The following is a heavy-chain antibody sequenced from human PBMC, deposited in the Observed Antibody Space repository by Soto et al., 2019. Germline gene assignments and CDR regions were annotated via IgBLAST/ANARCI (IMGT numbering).Heavy chain of an antibody. Sequence: EVQLVESGGGLVQPGGSLRLACAGSGFRVSDYWMHWVRQAPGKGLVWVSRVSNEGSKEYADFVKGRFTLSKDNAKNTLYLEMDSLSGEDTALYYCTATPRTGMGVRGQGTKVTVAS. CDR1: GFRVSDYW. J-gene: IGHJ6*02. V-gene: IGHV3-74*01. CDR3: TATPRTGMGV. CDR2: VSNEGSK.